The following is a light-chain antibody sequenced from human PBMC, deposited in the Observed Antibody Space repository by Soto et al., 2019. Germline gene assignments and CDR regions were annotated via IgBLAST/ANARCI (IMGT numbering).Light chain of an antibody. J-gene: IGLJ1*01. CDR3: QSYDSRLTGSYV. Sequence: QSVLTQPPSVSGAPGQSVTISCTGRKSNIGAGFAVHWYQHIPGAAPRLLIYDNTDRPSGVPDRFSASTSGTSASLTINGLQAEDEGDYYCQSYDSRLTGSYVFGTGTKVTVL. V-gene: IGLV1-40*01. CDR2: DNT. CDR1: KSNIGAGFA.